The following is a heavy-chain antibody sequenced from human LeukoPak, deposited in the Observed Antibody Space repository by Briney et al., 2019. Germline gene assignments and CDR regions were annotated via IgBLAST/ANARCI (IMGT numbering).Heavy chain of an antibody. CDR1: GYTFTSYD. J-gene: IGHJ6*02. CDR3: ARGLRYFDCLYLEKYYYYGMDV. V-gene: IGHV1-8*01. CDR2: MNPNSGNT. Sequence: ASVKVSCKASGYTFTSYDINWVRQATGQGLEWMGWMNPNSGNTGYAQKFQGRVTMTRNTSISTAYMELSSLRSEDTAVYYCARGLRYFDCLYLEKYYYYGMDVWGQGTTVTVSS. D-gene: IGHD3-9*01.